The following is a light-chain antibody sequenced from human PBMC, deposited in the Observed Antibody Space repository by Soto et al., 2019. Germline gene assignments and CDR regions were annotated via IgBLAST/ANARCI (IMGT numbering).Light chain of an antibody. CDR1: QSISSW. V-gene: IGKV1-5*03. CDR2: KAS. J-gene: IGKJ1*01. CDR3: QQYNSSPWT. Sequence: DIQMTQSPSTLSASVGDRVTITCRASQSISSWLAWCQQKPGKAPKILLYKASSLESRIPSRFSGSGSGTEFTLTISSLQPDDFATYYCQQYNSSPWTFGQGTKVEIK.